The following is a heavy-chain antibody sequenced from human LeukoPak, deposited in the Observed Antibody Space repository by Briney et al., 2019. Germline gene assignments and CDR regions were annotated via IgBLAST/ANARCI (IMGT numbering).Heavy chain of an antibody. CDR1: GGSINSYW. J-gene: IGHJ4*02. D-gene: IGHD3-16*02. CDR2: IYTTGMT. Sequence: SETLSLTCSVSGGSINSYWWSWIRQPAGKGLEFIGRIYTTGMTNYNPSLKSRVSMSVDTSKNKFSLEPRSVTAADTAVYFCARAGYTISSYRFDYWGQGALVTVSS. CDR3: ARAGYTISSYRFDY. V-gene: IGHV4-4*07.